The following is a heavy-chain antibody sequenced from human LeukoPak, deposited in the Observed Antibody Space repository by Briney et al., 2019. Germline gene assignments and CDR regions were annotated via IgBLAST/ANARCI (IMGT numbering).Heavy chain of an antibody. Sequence: SGGSLRLSCAAPGFTFSTYVMNWVRQAPGKGLEWVSVISASDGGTDYADSVKGRFTISRDNSKNTLYLQMNSLRAEDTAVYYCAKQGASGSFSRFDYWGQGTLVTVSS. J-gene: IGHJ4*02. D-gene: IGHD3-10*01. CDR2: ISASDGGT. CDR1: GFTFSTYV. CDR3: AKQGASGSFSRFDY. V-gene: IGHV3-23*01.